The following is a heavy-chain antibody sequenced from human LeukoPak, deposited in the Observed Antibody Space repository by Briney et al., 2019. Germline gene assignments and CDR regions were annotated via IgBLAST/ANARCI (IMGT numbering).Heavy chain of an antibody. V-gene: IGHV4-34*01. CDR3: ARGPTYYDFWSGYYLDAFDM. CDR1: GGSLSGYY. D-gene: IGHD3-3*01. CDR2: INHSGST. Sequence: PSETLSLTCAVSGGSLSGYYWSWIRQPPGKGLEWIGEINHSGSTNYNPSLKSRVTLSVDTSKNQFSLKLSSVTAADTAVYYCARGPTYYDFWSGYYLDAFDMWDEGTMVTVSA. J-gene: IGHJ3*02.